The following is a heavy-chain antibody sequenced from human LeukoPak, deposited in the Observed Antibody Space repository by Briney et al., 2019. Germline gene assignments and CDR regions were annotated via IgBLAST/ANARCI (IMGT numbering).Heavy chain of an antibody. J-gene: IGHJ3*02. D-gene: IGHD6-19*01. CDR1: GYTFTGYY. V-gene: IGHV1-2*02. CDR2: INPNSGGT. Sequence: EASVKVSCKASGYTFTGYYMHWVRQAPGQGLEWMGWINPNSGGTNYAQKFQGRVTMTRDTSISTAYMELSRLRSDDTAVYYCAGTYSSGWYLNDAFDIWGQGTMVTVSS. CDR3: AGTYSSGWYLNDAFDI.